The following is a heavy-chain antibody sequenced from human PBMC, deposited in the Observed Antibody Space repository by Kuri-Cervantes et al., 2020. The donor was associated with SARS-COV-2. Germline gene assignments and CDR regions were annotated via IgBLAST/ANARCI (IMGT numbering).Heavy chain of an antibody. D-gene: IGHD5-18*01. J-gene: IGHJ4*02. Sequence: GESLKISCAASGFTFSSYSMNWVRQAPGKGLEWVSYISSSSSYIYYADSVKGRFTISRDNAKNSLYLQMNSLRAEDTAVYYCARDQGYSYGYGYWGQGTLVTVSS. CDR2: ISSSSSYI. CDR3: ARDQGYSYGYGY. V-gene: IGHV3-21*05. CDR1: GFTFSSYS.